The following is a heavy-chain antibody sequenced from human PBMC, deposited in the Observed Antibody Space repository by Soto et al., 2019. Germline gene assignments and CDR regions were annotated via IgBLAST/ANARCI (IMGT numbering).Heavy chain of an antibody. J-gene: IGHJ4*02. CDR2: LNPYSGGK. Sequence: GASVRVSCKASVCTFTDHDIHWLRPAPGQSLEWRGWLNPYSGGKDFARKFQERVTMARETSVSTAYMELISLKSDDTAVYYCARPKYRETYLDSWAQGSVVLGSS. V-gene: IGHV1-2*02. CDR1: VCTFTDHD. CDR3: ARPKYRETYLDS. D-gene: IGHD3-16*02.